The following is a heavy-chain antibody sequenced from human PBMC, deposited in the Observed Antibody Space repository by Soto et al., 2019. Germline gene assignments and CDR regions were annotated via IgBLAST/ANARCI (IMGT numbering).Heavy chain of an antibody. Sequence: QVQLVESGGGVVQPGRSLRLSCAASGFTFSSYGMHWVRQAPGKGLEWVAVIWYDGSNKYYADSVKGRFTISRDNSKNTLYLQMNSLRAEDTAVYYCASDLGYCSGGRCPRLGIIDYWGQGTLVTVSS. CDR2: IWYDGSNK. D-gene: IGHD2-15*01. CDR3: ASDLGYCSGGRCPRLGIIDY. V-gene: IGHV3-33*01. J-gene: IGHJ4*02. CDR1: GFTFSSYG.